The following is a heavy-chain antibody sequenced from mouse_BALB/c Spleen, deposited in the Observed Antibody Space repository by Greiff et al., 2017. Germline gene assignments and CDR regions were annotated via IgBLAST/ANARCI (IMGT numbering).Heavy chain of an antibody. J-gene: IGHJ2*01. CDR3: TREGALFDY. CDR2: ISSGGSYT. Sequence: EVQGVESGGGLVKPGGSLKLSCAASGFTFSSYTMSWVRQTPEKRLEWVATISSGGSYTYYPDSVKGRFTISRDNAKNTLYLQMSSLKSEDTAMYYCTREGALFDYWGQGTTLTVSS. V-gene: IGHV5-6-4*01. CDR1: GFTFSSYT. D-gene: IGHD1-2*01.